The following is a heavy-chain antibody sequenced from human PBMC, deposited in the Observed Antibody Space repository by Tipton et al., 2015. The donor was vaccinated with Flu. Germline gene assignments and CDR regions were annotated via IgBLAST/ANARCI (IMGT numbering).Heavy chain of an antibody. V-gene: IGHV4-38-2*01. CDR3: ARRKAAKAAFDI. D-gene: IGHD2-15*01. CDR2: IHRSGNT. Sequence: TLSLTCSVSGDSMGSDYYWGWIRQPPGKGLEWIGNIHRSGNTYRNPSLKSRVTMSVDSSKNQFSLRLSSVTAADTAVYYCARRKAAKAAFDIWGQGTMVTVSS. CDR1: GDSMGSDYY. J-gene: IGHJ3*02.